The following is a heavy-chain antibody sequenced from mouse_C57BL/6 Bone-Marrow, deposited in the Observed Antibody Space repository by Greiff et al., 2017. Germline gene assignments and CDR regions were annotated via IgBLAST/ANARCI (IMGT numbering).Heavy chain of an antibody. J-gene: IGHJ1*03. Sequence: VKLVESGPGILQPSQTLSLTCSFSGFSLSTFGMCVGWIRQPSGKGLEWLAHIWWDDDKYHNPALKSRLTISKDTSKNQVFLKIANVDTADTATYYCARRENYGRQYFDVWGTGTTVTVSS. CDR1: GFSLSTFGMC. CDR3: ARRENYGRQYFDV. CDR2: IWWDDDK. V-gene: IGHV8-8*01. D-gene: IGHD1-1*01.